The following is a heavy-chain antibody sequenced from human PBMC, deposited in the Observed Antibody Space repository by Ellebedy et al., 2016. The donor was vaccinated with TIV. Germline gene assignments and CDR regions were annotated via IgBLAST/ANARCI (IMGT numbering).Heavy chain of an antibody. Sequence: GESLKISCAASGFTFSGYWMHWVRQPPGKGLVWVSRIATAGSSTTYADSVKGRFSISRDNAKNTLYLHMSSLRAEDTAVYYCVRDKQDYGGGYYFDGMDVWGQGIMVTISS. CDR1: GFTFSGYW. CDR3: VRDKQDYGGGYYFDGMDV. D-gene: IGHD4-23*01. J-gene: IGHJ6*02. V-gene: IGHV3-74*01. CDR2: IATAGSST.